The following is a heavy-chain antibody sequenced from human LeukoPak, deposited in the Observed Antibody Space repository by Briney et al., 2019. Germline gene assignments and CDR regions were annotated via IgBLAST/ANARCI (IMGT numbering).Heavy chain of an antibody. V-gene: IGHV1-2*02. CDR1: GYTFTGYY. J-gene: IGHJ5*02. Sequence: ASVKVSCKASGYTFTGYYMHWVRQAPGQGLEWMGWINPNSGGTNYAQKFQGRVTMTRDTSISTAYMELSRLRSDDTAVYYCARDLNYCTNGVCFPNWFDPWGQGTLVTVSS. D-gene: IGHD2-8*01. CDR3: ARDLNYCTNGVCFPNWFDP. CDR2: INPNSGGT.